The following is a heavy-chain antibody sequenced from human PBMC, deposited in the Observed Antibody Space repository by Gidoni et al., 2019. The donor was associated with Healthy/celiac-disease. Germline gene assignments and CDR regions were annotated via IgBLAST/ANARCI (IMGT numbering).Heavy chain of an antibody. D-gene: IGHD6-13*01. V-gene: IGHV3-43*01. CDR3: AKSSLGIAAAGLYYFDY. CDR1: GFTLDDLT. CDR2: ISWDGGST. Sequence: EVQLVESGGVVVQPGGSLRLSCAASGFTLDDLTMHWVRQAPGKGLEWVSLISWDGGSTYYADSVKGRFTISRDNSKNSLYLQMNSLRTEDTALYYCAKSSLGIAAAGLYYFDYWGQGTLVTVSS. J-gene: IGHJ4*02.